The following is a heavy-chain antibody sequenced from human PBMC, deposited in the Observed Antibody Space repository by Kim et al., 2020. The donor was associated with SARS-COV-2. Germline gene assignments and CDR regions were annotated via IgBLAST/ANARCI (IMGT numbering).Heavy chain of an antibody. CDR3: ARDPDIAVAGMNY. J-gene: IGHJ4*02. Sequence: YAQGFTGRFVFSLDTSVSTAYLQISSLKAEDTAVYYCARDPDIAVAGMNYWGQGTLVTVSS. D-gene: IGHD6-19*01. V-gene: IGHV7-4-1*02.